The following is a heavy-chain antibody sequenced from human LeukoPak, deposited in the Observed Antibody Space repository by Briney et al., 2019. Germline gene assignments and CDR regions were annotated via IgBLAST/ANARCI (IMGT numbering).Heavy chain of an antibody. V-gene: IGHV5-51*01. CDR1: GYSFTSYW. Sequence: GESLKISCKGSGYSFTSYWIGWVRQMPGKGLEWMGIIYPGDSDTRYSPSFQGQVTISADKSISTAYLQWSSLKASDTAMYYCARLSYYDFWSGYSSAFDYWGQGTPVTVSS. CDR2: IYPGDSDT. J-gene: IGHJ4*02. D-gene: IGHD3-3*01. CDR3: ARLSYYDFWSGYSSAFDY.